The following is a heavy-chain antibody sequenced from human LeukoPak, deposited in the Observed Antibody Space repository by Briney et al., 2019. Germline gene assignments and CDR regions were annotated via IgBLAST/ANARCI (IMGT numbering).Heavy chain of an antibody. V-gene: IGHV3-30*04. J-gene: IGHJ4*02. CDR1: GFTFSSYA. CDR2: ISYDGSNK. CDR3: TRDPIVGAPDYFDY. Sequence: PGGSLRLSCAASGFTFSSYAMHWVRQAPGKGLEWVAVISYDGSNKYYADSVKVRFTISRDNSKNTLYLQMNSLRAEDTAVYYCTRDPIVGAPDYFDYWGQGTLVTVSS. D-gene: IGHD1-26*01.